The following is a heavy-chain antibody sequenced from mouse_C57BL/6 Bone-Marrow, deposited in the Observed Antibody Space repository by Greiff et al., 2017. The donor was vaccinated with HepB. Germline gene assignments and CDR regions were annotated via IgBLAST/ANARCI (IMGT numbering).Heavy chain of an antibody. CDR2: ISSGSSTI. D-gene: IGHD1-1*01. CDR3: ARDYYGSSPYAMDY. Sequence: DVMLVESGGGLVKPGGSPKLSCAASGFTFSDYGMHWVRQAPEKGLEWVAYISSGSSTIYYADTVKGRFTISRDNAKNTLFLQMTSLRSEDTAMYYCARDYYGSSPYAMDYWGQGTSVTVSS. CDR1: GFTFSDYG. J-gene: IGHJ4*01. V-gene: IGHV5-17*01.